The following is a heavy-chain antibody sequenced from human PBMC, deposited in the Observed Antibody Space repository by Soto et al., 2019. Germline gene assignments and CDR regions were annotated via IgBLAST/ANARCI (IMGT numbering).Heavy chain of an antibody. CDR1: GYTFSDYD. D-gene: IGHD1-1*01. CDR2: INPNSGGT. CDR3: AREPATAKPEGVDF. J-gene: IGHJ4*02. Sequence: ASVKVSCKXSGYTFSDYDIHWVRQAPGQGLEWMGWINPNSGGTKYAPKFQGGVTMTKDTSITTAYMELSRLRSGDTAVYYCAREPATAKPEGVDFWGQGTLVTVSS. V-gene: IGHV1-2*02.